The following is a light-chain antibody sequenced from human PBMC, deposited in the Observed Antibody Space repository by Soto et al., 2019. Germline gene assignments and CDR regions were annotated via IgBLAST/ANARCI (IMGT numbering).Light chain of an antibody. CDR1: SSDVGSYNL. Sequence: SALTQPASVSGSPGQSITISCTGTSSDVGSYNLVSWYQQHPGKAPKLMIYEGSKRPSGVSNRFSGSKSGNTASLTISGLQAEDEADYYCCSYAGSSTYVFGTGTKVTDL. J-gene: IGLJ1*01. V-gene: IGLV2-23*01. CDR2: EGS. CDR3: CSYAGSSTYV.